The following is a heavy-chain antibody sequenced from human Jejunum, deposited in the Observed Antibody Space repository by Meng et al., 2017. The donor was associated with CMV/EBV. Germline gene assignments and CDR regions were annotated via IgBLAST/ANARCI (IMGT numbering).Heavy chain of an antibody. J-gene: IGHJ4*02. D-gene: IGHD4/OR15-4a*01. Sequence: SCAASGGRFSDHKMDGVRQAPGKGLEWVGRIRDKVNSNTTYYTASVKGRVIISRDDSQNSLYLQMNSLNTEDTAVYYCSRANTPVGDYWGQGTLVTVSS. CDR3: SRANTPVGDY. CDR2: IRDKVNSNTT. CDR1: GGRFSDHK. V-gene: IGHV3-72*01.